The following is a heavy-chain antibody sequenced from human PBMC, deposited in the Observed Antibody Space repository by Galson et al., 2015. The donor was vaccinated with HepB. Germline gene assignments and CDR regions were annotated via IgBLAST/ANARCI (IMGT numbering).Heavy chain of an antibody. CDR3: ARVAAAGDYGMDV. CDR2: IYSGGTT. CDR1: GFTVSSNY. V-gene: IGHV3-66*01. J-gene: IGHJ6*02. Sequence: SLRLSCAASGFTVSSNYMSWVRQAPGKGLEWVSVIYSGGTTYYADSVKGRFTISRDNSKNTLYLQMKSLRADDTAVYYCARVAAAGDYGMDVWGQGTAVTVSS. D-gene: IGHD6-13*01.